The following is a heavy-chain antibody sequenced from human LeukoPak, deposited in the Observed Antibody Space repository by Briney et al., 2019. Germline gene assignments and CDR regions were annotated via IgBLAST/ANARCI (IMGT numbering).Heavy chain of an antibody. CDR3: ARAYMVGGYYYYGMGV. CDR1: GFTFSSYG. D-gene: IGHD4/OR15-4a*01. CDR2: IWYDGSNK. V-gene: IGHV3-33*01. J-gene: IGHJ6*02. Sequence: PGGSLRLSCAASGFTFSSYGMHWVRQAPGKGLEWVAVIWYDGSNKYYADSVKGRFTISRDNSKNTLYLQMNSLRAEDTAVYYCARAYMVGGYYYYGMGVWGQGTTVTVSS.